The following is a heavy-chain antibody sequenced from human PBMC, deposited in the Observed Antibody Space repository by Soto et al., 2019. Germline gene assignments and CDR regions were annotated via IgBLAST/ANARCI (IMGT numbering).Heavy chain of an antibody. CDR2: IYYSGST. Sequence: PSETLSLTCTVSGGSISSYYWSWIRQPPGKGLEWIGYIYYSGSTNYNPSLKSRVTISVDTSKNQFSLKLSSVTAADTAVYYCARVREIRPPNGCYFDYWGQGTLVTVSS. D-gene: IGHD1-26*01. J-gene: IGHJ4*02. CDR1: GGSISSYY. V-gene: IGHV4-59*01. CDR3: ARVREIRPPNGCYFDY.